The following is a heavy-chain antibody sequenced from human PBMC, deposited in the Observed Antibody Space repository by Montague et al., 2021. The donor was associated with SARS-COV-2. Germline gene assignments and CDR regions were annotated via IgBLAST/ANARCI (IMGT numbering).Heavy chain of an antibody. D-gene: IGHD6-19*01. CDR2: NYHTGSN. CDR1: GDSISADNW. V-gene: IGHV4/OR15-8*01. CDR3: AGAGSGWSDLAY. Sequence: SETLSLTCVVSGDSISADNWWTCGRPPPGKGVLCVGENYHTGSNKYKSSSKRRVIMSVDKSWHQFSLRLTSVTAADTAIYYCAGAGSGWSDLAYWGQGTLVTVSS. J-gene: IGHJ4*02.